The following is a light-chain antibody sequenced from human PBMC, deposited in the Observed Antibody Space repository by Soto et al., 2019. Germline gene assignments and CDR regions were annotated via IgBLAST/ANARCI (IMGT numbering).Light chain of an antibody. CDR3: QQYNNWPGIT. Sequence: DIQMTQSPSSVSASVGDRVTITCRASQGISWLAWYQQKPGKAPKLLIYKASTLQAGVPSRFSGSGSGTEFTLTISSLQAEDFALYFCQQYNNWPGITFGGGTKVDIK. J-gene: IGKJ4*01. CDR2: KAS. CDR1: QGISW. V-gene: IGKV1-12*01.